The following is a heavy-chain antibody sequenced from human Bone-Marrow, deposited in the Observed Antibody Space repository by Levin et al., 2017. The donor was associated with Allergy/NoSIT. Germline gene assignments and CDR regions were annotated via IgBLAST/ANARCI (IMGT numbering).Heavy chain of an antibody. Sequence: GGSLRLSCAASGFTFSSYAMHWVRQAPGKGLEWVAVISYDGSNKNYEDSVKGRFTISRDNSKNTLYLQMNSLRAEDTAVYYCARDRMVYDYYYYYGMDVWGQGTTVTVSS. V-gene: IGHV3-30*04. D-gene: IGHD2-8*01. CDR3: ARDRMVYDYYYYYGMDV. J-gene: IGHJ6*02. CDR1: GFTFSSYA. CDR2: ISYDGSNK.